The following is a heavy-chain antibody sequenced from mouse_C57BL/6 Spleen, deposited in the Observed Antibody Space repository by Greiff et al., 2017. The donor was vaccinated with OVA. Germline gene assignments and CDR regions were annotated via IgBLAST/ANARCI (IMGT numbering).Heavy chain of an antibody. CDR1: GYTFTSYW. Sequence: QVQLQQPGAELVMPGASVKLSCKASGYTFTSYWMHWVKQRPGQGLEWIGEIDPSDSYTNYNQKFKGKSTLTVDKASSTAYMQLSSLTSEDSAVYYCARRRAYDYGDYYAMDYWGQGTSGTVSS. CDR2: IDPSDSYT. V-gene: IGHV1-69*01. CDR3: ARRRAYDYGDYYAMDY. J-gene: IGHJ4*01. D-gene: IGHD2-4*01.